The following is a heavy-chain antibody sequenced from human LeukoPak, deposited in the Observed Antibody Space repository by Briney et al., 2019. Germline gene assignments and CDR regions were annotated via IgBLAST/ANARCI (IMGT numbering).Heavy chain of an antibody. V-gene: IGHV1-2*02. D-gene: IGHD3-22*01. CDR2: INPNSGGT. J-gene: IGHJ4*02. CDR1: GGTFSSYA. CDR3: ARVSNYYYDSSGYYYSRFDY. Sequence: WASVKVSCKASGGTFSSYAIRWVRQAPGQGLEWMGWINPNSGGTNYAQKFQGRVTMTRDTSISTAYMELSRLRSDDTAVYYCARVSNYYYDSSGYYYSRFDYWGQGTLVTVSS.